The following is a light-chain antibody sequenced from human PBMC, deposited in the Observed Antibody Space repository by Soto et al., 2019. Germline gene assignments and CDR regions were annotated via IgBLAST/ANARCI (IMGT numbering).Light chain of an antibody. CDR1: QSVSSF. CDR2: DAS. J-gene: IGKJ4*01. CDR3: QQRSSWRVT. Sequence: EIVLTQFPATLSLSPGERATLSCRDSQSVSSFLAWYQQKPGQAPRLVIYDASKRATGIPARFSGSGSGTVFTLAISSLEPEDFAVYYCQQRSSWRVTFGGGTKVEIK. V-gene: IGKV3-11*01.